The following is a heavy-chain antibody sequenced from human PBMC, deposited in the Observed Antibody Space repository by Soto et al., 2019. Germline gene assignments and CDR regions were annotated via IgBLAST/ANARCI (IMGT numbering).Heavy chain of an antibody. Sequence: SETLSLTCSVSGGSISSGGYYWSWIRQPPGKGLEWIGYIYYSGSTNYNPSLKSRVTISVDTSKNQFSLKLSSVTAADTAVYYCARDLSGGYYYYYGMDVWGQGTTVTVSS. J-gene: IGHJ6*02. CDR2: IYYSGST. D-gene: IGHD1-26*01. CDR3: ARDLSGGYYYYYGMDV. CDR1: GGSISSGGYY. V-gene: IGHV4-61*08.